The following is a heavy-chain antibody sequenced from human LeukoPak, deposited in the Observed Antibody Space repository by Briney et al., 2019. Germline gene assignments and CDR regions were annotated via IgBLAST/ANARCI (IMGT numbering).Heavy chain of an antibody. D-gene: IGHD3-22*01. Sequence: PSETLSLTCTVSGGSISSGDYYWSWIRQPPGKGLEWIGYIYYSGSTYYNPSLKSRVTISVDTSKNQFSLKLSSVTAADTAMYYCASHYDSSGYYYHNDAFDIWGQGTMVTVSS. V-gene: IGHV4-30-4*08. CDR1: GGSISSGDYY. J-gene: IGHJ3*02. CDR2: IYYSGST. CDR3: ASHYDSSGYYYHNDAFDI.